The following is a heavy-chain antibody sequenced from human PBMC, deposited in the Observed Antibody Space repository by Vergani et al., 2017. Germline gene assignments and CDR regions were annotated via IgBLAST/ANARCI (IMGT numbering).Heavy chain of an antibody. CDR1: GASIDRSKNY. D-gene: IGHD6-13*01. CDR2: VIYSGNT. Sequence: QLQLQESGPGLVKPSETLSLTCSVSGASIDRSKNYWGWIRQPPGKGLEWIGSVIYSGNTNYDPSLKSRVTISVDTSKNQFSLKLNSVTAADTAVYYCARHKEQLVPGNYYYYYYMDVWGKGTTVTVSS. J-gene: IGHJ6*03. CDR3: ARHKEQLVPGNYYYYYYMDV. V-gene: IGHV4-39*01.